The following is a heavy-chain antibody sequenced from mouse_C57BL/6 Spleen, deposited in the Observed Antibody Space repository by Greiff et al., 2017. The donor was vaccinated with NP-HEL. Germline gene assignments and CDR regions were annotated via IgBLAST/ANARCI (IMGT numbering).Heavy chain of an antibody. CDR2: IYPGSGNT. CDR1: GYTFTDYY. CDR3: ARDGYYDAMDY. V-gene: IGHV1-76*01. Sequence: LVESGAELVRPGASVKLSCKASGYTFTDYYINWVKQRPGQGLEWIARIYPGSGNTYYNEKFKGKATLTAEKSSSTAYMQLSSLTSEDSAVYFCARDGYYDAMDYWGQGTSVTVSS. J-gene: IGHJ4*01. D-gene: IGHD2-3*01.